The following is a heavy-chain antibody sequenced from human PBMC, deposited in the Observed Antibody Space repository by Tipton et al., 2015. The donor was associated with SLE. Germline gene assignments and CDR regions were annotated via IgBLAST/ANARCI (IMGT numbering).Heavy chain of an antibody. Sequence: GLVKPSETLSLTCTVSGGSISSSSYYWGWIRQPPGKGLEWIGSIYYSGSTYYSPSLKSRVTISVDTSKNQFSLKLSSVTAADTAVHYCASQGATGYWGQGTLVTVSS. D-gene: IGHD1-26*01. J-gene: IGHJ4*02. CDR2: IYYSGST. V-gene: IGHV4-39*01. CDR1: GGSISSSSYY. CDR3: ASQGATGY.